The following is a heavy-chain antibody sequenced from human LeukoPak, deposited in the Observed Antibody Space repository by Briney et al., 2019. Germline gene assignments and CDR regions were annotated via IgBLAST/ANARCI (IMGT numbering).Heavy chain of an antibody. CDR2: IYWDDDK. D-gene: IGHD5-18*01. V-gene: IGHV2-5*02. CDR3: ALLRGYTYGYPAFDS. Sequence: SGPTLVNPTQTLTLTCTFSGFSVSTSGVGVGWIRQPPGKALEWLALIYWDDDKRYSPSLENRLTITKDTSKNQVVLTLTDKDPVDTATYYCALLRGYTYGYPAFDSWGQGTLVTVSS. CDR1: GFSVSTSGVG. J-gene: IGHJ4*02.